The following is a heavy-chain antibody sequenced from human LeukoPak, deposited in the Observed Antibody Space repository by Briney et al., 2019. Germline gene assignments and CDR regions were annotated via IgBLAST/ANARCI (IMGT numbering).Heavy chain of an antibody. J-gene: IGHJ4*02. CDR3: ARETQAAELVFDY. D-gene: IGHD6-13*01. CDR1: GGSISSYY. Sequence: SETLSLTCTVSGGSISSYYWSWIRQPPGKGLERIGYIYYSGSTNYNPSLKSRVTISVDTSKNQFSLKLSSVTAADTAVYYCARETQAAELVFDYWGQGTLVTVSS. V-gene: IGHV4-59*01. CDR2: IYYSGST.